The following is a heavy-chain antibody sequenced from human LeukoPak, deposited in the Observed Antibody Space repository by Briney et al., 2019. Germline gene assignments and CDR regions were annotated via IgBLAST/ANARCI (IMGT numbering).Heavy chain of an antibody. J-gene: IGHJ4*02. CDR1: GFTFSDYY. CDR3: ASKKYGEIYAYGDS. V-gene: IGHV3-11*03. Sequence: GGSLRLSCAASGFTFSDYYMSWIRQAPGKGLEWLSYISSSISYTNYADSVKGRFTISRDNAKNSLYLQMNSLRAEDTAIYYCASKKYGEIYAYGDSWGQGTLVTVSS. D-gene: IGHD3-10*01. CDR2: ISSSISYT.